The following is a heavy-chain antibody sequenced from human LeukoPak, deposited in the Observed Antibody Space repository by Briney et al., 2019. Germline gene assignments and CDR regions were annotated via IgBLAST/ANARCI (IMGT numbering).Heavy chain of an antibody. V-gene: IGHV4-39*01. J-gene: IGHJ4*02. D-gene: IGHD3-3*01. CDR2: IYYSGTT. Sequence: PSETLSLTCTVSGGTISSSSYYWGWIRQPPGKGLEGIGSIYYSGTTYSTPSLKSRVTISVDTSKSQFSLRLTSVTAADTAVYYCARHVRFLEWLSSYYFDYWGQGTLVTVSS. CDR3: ARHVRFLEWLSSYYFDY. CDR1: GGTISSSSYY.